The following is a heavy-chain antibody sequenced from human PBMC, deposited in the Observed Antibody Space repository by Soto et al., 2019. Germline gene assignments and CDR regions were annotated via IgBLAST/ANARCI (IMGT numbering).Heavy chain of an antibody. CDR2: IYYSGST. CDR3: ARGFTRYSSSWYWFDP. J-gene: IGHJ5*02. V-gene: IGHV4-61*01. D-gene: IGHD6-13*01. CDR1: GGSVSSGSYY. Sequence: SETLSLTCTVSGGSVSSGSYYWSWIRQPPGKGLEWIGYIYYSGSTNYNPSLKSRVTISVDTSTNQFSLKLSSVTAADTAVYYCARGFTRYSSSWYWFDPWGQGTLVTVSS.